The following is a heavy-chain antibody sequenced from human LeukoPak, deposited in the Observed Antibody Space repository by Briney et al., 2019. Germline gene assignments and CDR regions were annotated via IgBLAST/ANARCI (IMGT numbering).Heavy chain of an antibody. CDR3: AKEGWELRTFDY. D-gene: IGHD1-26*01. V-gene: IGHV3-21*04. J-gene: IGHJ4*02. CDR2: ISDDSKYI. Sequence: GGSLRLSCAASGFTFSSYSMNWVRQAPGKGLEWVSSISDDSKYIYYADSVKGRFSISRDNAKRSLYLQMNSLRAEDTALYYCAKEGWELRTFDYWGQGTLVTVSS. CDR1: GFTFSSYS.